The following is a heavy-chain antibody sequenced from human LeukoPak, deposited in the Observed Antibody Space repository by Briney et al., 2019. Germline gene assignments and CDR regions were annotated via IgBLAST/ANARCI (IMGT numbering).Heavy chain of an antibody. J-gene: IGHJ4*02. D-gene: IGHD6-19*01. Sequence: ASVKVSCKASGYTFTSYGISWVRQAPGQGLEWMGWISAYNGNTNYAQKLQGRVTMTTDTSTRTAYMELRSLRSDDTAVYYCARDSPVAGTVDYWGQGTLVTVSS. CDR2: ISAYNGNT. CDR1: GYTFTSYG. V-gene: IGHV1-18*01. CDR3: ARDSPVAGTVDY.